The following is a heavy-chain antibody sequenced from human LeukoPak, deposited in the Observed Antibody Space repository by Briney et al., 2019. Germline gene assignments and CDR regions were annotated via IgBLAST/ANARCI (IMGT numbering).Heavy chain of an antibody. CDR2: ISGSGGST. Sequence: GGSLRLSCAASGFTFSNYAMSWVRQAPGKGLEWVSAISGSGGSTYYADSVKGRFTISRDNSKNTLYLQMNSLRAEDTAVYYCAKGPNYYDSSGYYPDYYFDYWGQGTLVTVSS. CDR1: GFTFSNYA. J-gene: IGHJ4*02. CDR3: AKGPNYYDSSGYYPDYYFDY. V-gene: IGHV3-23*01. D-gene: IGHD3-22*01.